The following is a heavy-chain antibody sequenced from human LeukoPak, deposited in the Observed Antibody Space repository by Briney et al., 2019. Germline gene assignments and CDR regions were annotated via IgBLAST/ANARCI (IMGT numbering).Heavy chain of an antibody. CDR3: ARGETARRGAFDY. D-gene: IGHD6-6*01. CDR1: GFTFSSYG. Sequence: PGGSLRLSCAASGFTFSSYGMHWVRQAPAKGLEWVTFIRNDGSNKYYADSVKGRFTISRDNSKNTLYLQMNSLSAEDTAVYYCARGETARRGAFDYWGQGTLVTVSS. V-gene: IGHV3-30*02. J-gene: IGHJ4*02. CDR2: IRNDGSNK.